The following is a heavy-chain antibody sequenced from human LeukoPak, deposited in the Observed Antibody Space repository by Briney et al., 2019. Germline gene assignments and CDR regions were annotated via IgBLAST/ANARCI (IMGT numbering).Heavy chain of an antibody. Sequence: ASVKVSCKASGYTFTGYYMHWVRQAPGQGLEWMGWINPNSGGTNYAQKFQGRVTMTTDTSTSTAYMELRSLKSDDTAVYYCARAGGDGYNYVDAFDIWGQGTMVTVSS. CDR3: ARAGGDGYNYVDAFDI. CDR2: INPNSGGT. J-gene: IGHJ3*02. CDR1: GYTFTGYY. V-gene: IGHV1-2*02. D-gene: IGHD5-24*01.